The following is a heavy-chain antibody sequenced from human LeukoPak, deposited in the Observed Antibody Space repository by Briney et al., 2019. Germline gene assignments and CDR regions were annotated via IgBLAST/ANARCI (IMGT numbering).Heavy chain of an antibody. CDR1: GGSISSSSYY. V-gene: IGHV4-39*07. J-gene: IGHJ4*02. CDR2: IYYSGST. Sequence: SETLSLTCTVSGGSISSSSYYWGWIRQPPGMGLEWIGSIYYSGSTYYNPSLKSRVTISVDTSKNQFSLKLSSVTAADTAVYYCARLPTYYGDLYFDYWGQGTLVTVSS. D-gene: IGHD4-17*01. CDR3: ARLPTYYGDLYFDY.